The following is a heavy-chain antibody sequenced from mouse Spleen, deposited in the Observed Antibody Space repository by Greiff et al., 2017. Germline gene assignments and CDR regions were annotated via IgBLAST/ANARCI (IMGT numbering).Heavy chain of an antibody. CDR1: GFTFSDYY. V-gene: IGHV5-16*01. CDR3: VRRFDSYVFFDV. Sequence: EVKLVESEGGSVQPGSSMKLSCTASGFTFSDYYMAWVRQVPEKGLEWVANIKYDGTITYYLDSLKSRFIISRDNEKNILYLQMSSLKSEDTATYYCVRRFDSYVFFDVWGAGTTVTVSS. CDR2: IKYDGTIT. J-gene: IGHJ1*01. D-gene: IGHD2-12*01.